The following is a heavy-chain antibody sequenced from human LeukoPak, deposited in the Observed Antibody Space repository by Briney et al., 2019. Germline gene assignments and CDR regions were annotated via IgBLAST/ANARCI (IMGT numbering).Heavy chain of an antibody. V-gene: IGHV4-38-2*02. D-gene: IGHD3-22*01. CDR2: IYHSGGT. J-gene: IGHJ4*02. CDR1: GYSISSGYY. Sequence: SETLSLTCTVSGYSISSGYYWGWIRQPPGKGLEWIGSIYHSGGTYYNPSLKSRVTISVDTSKNQFSLKLSSVTATDTAVYYCASGITMIVVVNKGDPFDYWGQGTLVTVSS. CDR3: ASGITMIVVVNKGDPFDY.